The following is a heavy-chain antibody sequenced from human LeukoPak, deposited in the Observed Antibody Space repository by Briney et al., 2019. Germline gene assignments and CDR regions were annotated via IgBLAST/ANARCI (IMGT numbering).Heavy chain of an antibody. D-gene: IGHD6-19*01. CDR1: GFTFSSYW. CDR3: ARDIAMAGDDY. J-gene: IGHJ4*02. Sequence: PGGSLGLSCAASGFTFSSYWMSWVRQAPGKGLEWVANIKHDGSDKNYVDSVKGRFTISRDNAKNSVYLQMNSLRAEDTAVYYCARDIAMAGDDYWGQGTLVTVSS. V-gene: IGHV3-7*04. CDR2: IKHDGSDK.